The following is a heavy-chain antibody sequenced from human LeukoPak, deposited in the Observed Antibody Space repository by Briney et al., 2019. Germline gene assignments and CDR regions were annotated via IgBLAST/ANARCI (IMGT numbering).Heavy chain of an antibody. CDR1: GGSISSYY. V-gene: IGHV4-59*01. Sequence: SETLSLTCTVSGGSISSYYWNWIRQPPGKGLEWFGYIYYSGSTNYNPSLKSRVTISVDTSKNQFSLKLSSVTAADTAVYYCARVPSYSIPYYYGMDVWGQGTTATVSS. J-gene: IGHJ6*02. D-gene: IGHD4-11*01. CDR2: IYYSGST. CDR3: ARVPSYSIPYYYGMDV.